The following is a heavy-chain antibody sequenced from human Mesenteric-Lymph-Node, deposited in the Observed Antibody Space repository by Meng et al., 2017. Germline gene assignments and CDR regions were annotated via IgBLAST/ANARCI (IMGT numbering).Heavy chain of an antibody. J-gene: IGHJ4*02. D-gene: IGHD3-16*02. CDR1: GFTFSSYS. CDR2: ISSSSSYI. V-gene: IGHV3-21*01. Sequence: GESLKISCAASGFTFSSYSMNWVRQAPGKGLEWVSSISSSSSYIYYADSVKGRFTISRDNAKNSLYLQMNSLRAEDTAVYYCAKALTFGGVIVRVYFDYWGQGTLVTVSS. CDR3: AKALTFGGVIVRVYFDY.